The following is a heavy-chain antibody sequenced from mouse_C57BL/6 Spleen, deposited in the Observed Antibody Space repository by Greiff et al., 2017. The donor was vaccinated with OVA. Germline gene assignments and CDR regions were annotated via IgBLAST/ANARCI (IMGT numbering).Heavy chain of an antibody. CDR2: IYPSDSET. D-gene: IGHD1-1*01. J-gene: IGHJ2*01. V-gene: IGHV1-61*01. CDR1: GYTFTSYW. CDR3: ARSDYGSNYDFGY. Sequence: VQLQQPGAELVRPGSSVKLSCKASGYTFTSYWMDWVKQRPGQGLEWIGNIYPSDSETHYNQKFKDKATLTVDKSSSTAYMQLSSLTSEDSAVYCCARSDYGSNYDFGYWGQGTTLTVSS.